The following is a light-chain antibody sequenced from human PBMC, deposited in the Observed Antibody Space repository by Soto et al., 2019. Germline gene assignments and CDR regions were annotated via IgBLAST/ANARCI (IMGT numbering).Light chain of an antibody. CDR3: QQHGSSPIT. CDR1: QSVTSSY. Sequence: ENVSTQSPGTLSLSPEERATLTCRASQSVTSSYLAWYQQKPGQAPRLLIYGASSRATGIPDRFSGSGSGTDFTLTISRLEPEDFAMYYCQQHGSSPITFGQGTRLEI. CDR2: GAS. V-gene: IGKV3-20*01. J-gene: IGKJ5*01.